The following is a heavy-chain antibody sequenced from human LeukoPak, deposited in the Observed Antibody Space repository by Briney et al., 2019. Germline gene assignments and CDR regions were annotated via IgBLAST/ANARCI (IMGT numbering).Heavy chain of an antibody. V-gene: IGHV4-4*07. CDR3: ARDDVGISAVGAY. CDR1: GGSISGYY. D-gene: IGHD6-13*01. CDR2: FYTSRNI. Sequence: SETLSLTCSVSGGSISGYYSSWVRQPAGKGLEWIGRFYTSRNIDYNPSLESRVSMSVDASKNKVFLKLSSVTAADTAVYYCARDDVGISAVGAYWGPGTLVTVSS. J-gene: IGHJ4*02.